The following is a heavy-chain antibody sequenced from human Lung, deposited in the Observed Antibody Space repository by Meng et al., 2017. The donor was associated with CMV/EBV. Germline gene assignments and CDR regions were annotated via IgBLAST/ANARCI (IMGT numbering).Heavy chain of an antibody. CDR3: ARGSPNHGWYHIDD. D-gene: IGHD6-19*01. V-gene: IGHV4-59*01. CDR1: GGSISYYY. Sequence: SETLSLXCTVSGGSISYYYWTWIRQPPGKGLEWIGYIYSDERTEYNPYLKGRVTISVDTSRNQSSLNLRSVTAADTAVYYCARGSPNHGWYHIDDWGQGPLVTVSS. CDR2: IYSDERT. J-gene: IGHJ4*02.